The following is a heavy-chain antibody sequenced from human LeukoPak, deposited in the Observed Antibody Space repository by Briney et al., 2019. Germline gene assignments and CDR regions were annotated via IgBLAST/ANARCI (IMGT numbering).Heavy chain of an antibody. CDR2: ISYDGSNK. Sequence: PGRSLRLSCAASGFTFSSYGMHWVRQAPGKGLEWVAVISYDGSNKYYADSVKGRFTISRDNSKNTLYLQMNSLRAEDTAVYYCAKEWAPNLTILGVGYYYGMDVWGQGTTVTVSS. CDR3: AKEWAPNLTILGVGYYYGMDV. J-gene: IGHJ6*02. CDR1: GFTFSSYG. V-gene: IGHV3-30*18. D-gene: IGHD3-3*01.